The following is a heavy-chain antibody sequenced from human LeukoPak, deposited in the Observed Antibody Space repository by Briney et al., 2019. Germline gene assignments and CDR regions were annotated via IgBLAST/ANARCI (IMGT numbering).Heavy chain of an antibody. V-gene: IGHV1-18*01. Sequence: ASVKVSCKASGYTFTSYGISWVRQAPGQGLEWMGWISAYNGNTNYAQKLQGRVTMTTDTSTSTAYMELSSLRSEDTAVYYCARGRPTTSIAAAGVNWFDPWGQGTLVTASS. CDR2: ISAYNGNT. CDR3: ARGRPTTSIAAAGVNWFDP. J-gene: IGHJ5*02. CDR1: GYTFTSYG. D-gene: IGHD6-13*01.